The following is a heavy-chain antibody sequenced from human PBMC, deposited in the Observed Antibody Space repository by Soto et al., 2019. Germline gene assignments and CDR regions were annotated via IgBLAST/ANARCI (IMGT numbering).Heavy chain of an antibody. CDR1: GGSISSYY. J-gene: IGHJ5*02. V-gene: IGHV4-59*08. Sequence: SETRSLTCTVAGGSISSYYWSWIRQPPGKGLEWIGYIYYSGSTNYNPSLKSRVTISVDTSKNQFSLKLSSVTAADTAVYYCVAARYWFDPWGQGTLVTVS. D-gene: IGHD6-6*01. CDR3: VAARYWFDP. CDR2: IYYSGST.